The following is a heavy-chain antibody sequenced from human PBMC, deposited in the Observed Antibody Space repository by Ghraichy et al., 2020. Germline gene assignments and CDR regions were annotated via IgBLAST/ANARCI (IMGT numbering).Heavy chain of an antibody. CDR3: ARVPNYDILTGSPFDY. V-gene: IGHV1-2*02. J-gene: IGHJ4*02. D-gene: IGHD3-9*01. Sequence: ASVKVSCKASGYTFTGYYMHWVRQAPGQGLEWMGWINPNSGGTNYAQKFQGRVTMTRDTSISTAYMELSRLRSDDTAVYYCARVPNYDILTGSPFDYWGQGTLVTVSS. CDR2: INPNSGGT. CDR1: GYTFTGYY.